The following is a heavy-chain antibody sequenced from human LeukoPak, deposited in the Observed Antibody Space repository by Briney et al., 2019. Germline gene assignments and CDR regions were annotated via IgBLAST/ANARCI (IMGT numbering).Heavy chain of an antibody. CDR3: ARVSRMVRSLFDY. D-gene: IGHD3-10*01. V-gene: IGHV4-31*03. CDR2: IYYSGST. J-gene: IGHJ4*02. CDR1: GGSISSGGYY. Sequence: PSETLSLTCTVSGGSISSGGYYWSWIRQHPGKGLEWIGYIYYSGSTYYNPSLKSRVTISVDTSKNQFSLKLSSVTAADTAVYYCARVSRMVRSLFDYWGQRTLVTVSS.